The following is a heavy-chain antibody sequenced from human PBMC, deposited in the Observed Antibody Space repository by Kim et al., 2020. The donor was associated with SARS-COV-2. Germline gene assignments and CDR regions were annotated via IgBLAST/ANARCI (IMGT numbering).Heavy chain of an antibody. Sequence: GGSLRLSCVDSGFTFTTNWMSWVRQAPGKGLEWVAKIKEDGSETYYVNSVAGRFTISRDNAKNSLYLQMNSLSAEDTGVYYCARDRRYSLDYWGQGTLVTVSS. J-gene: IGHJ4*02. V-gene: IGHV3-7*01. CDR1: GFTFTTNW. D-gene: IGHD2-15*01. CDR3: ARDRRYSLDY. CDR2: IKEDGSET.